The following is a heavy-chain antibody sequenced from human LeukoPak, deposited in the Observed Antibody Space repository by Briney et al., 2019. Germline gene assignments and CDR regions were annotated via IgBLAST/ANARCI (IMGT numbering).Heavy chain of an antibody. J-gene: IGHJ4*02. D-gene: IGHD1-7*01. CDR2: ISGSGGST. CDR1: GCTFSSYA. Sequence: GGSLRLSCAASGCTFSSYAMSWVRQAPGKGLEWVSAISGSGGSTYYADSVKGRFTISRDNSKNTLYLQMISLRAEDTDVYYCAKASDRYNWNFHSSYYFDYWGQGTLVTVSS. V-gene: IGHV3-23*01. CDR3: AKASDRYNWNFHSSYYFDY.